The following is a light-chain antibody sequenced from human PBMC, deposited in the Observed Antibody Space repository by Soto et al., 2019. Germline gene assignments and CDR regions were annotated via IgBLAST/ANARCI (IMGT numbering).Light chain of an antibody. V-gene: IGKV3-20*01. CDR1: QSVSSSY. Sequence: EIVLTQSPGTLSLSPGERATISCRASQSVSSSYLAWYQQKPGQAPRLLIYGASSRAPGIPDRFSGSGSGTDLTLTISRLEPEDFAVYYCQQYGSLITFGQGTRLEIK. CDR2: GAS. J-gene: IGKJ5*01. CDR3: QQYGSLIT.